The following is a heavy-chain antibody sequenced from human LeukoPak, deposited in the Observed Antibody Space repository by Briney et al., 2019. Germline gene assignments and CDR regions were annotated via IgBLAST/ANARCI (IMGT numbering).Heavy chain of an antibody. J-gene: IGHJ3*02. Sequence: SETLSLTCTVSGGSISSDYWSWIRQPPGKGLEWIGYIYYSGSTNYNPSLKSRVTISVDTPKNQFSLKLSSVTAADTAVYYCAREQLGAFDIWGQGTMVTVSS. CDR1: GGSISSDY. CDR3: AREQLGAFDI. V-gene: IGHV4-59*01. CDR2: IYYSGST. D-gene: IGHD6-6*01.